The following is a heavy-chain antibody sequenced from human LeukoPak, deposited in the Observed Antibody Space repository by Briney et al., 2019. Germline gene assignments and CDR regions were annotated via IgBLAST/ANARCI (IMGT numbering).Heavy chain of an antibody. D-gene: IGHD6-19*01. CDR1: GDSISTYY. J-gene: IGHJ5*02. CDR3: AKTGRPNNSGWYRWFDP. Sequence: PSETLSLTCTVSGDSISTYYWSWIRQPPGKGLEWIGCICNSGGTNYNPSLKSRVTISVDTSKDQFSLNLSSVTAADTAVYYCAKTGRPNNSGWYRWFDPWGQGTRVTVSS. CDR2: ICNSGGT. V-gene: IGHV4-4*09.